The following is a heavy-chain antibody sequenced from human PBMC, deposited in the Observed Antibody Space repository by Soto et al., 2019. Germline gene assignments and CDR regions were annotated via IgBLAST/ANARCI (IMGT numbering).Heavy chain of an antibody. D-gene: IGHD3-22*01. CDR3: ARAPIVVVIRGGFDY. CDR2: INAGNGNT. V-gene: IGHV1-3*01. CDR1: GYTFTSYA. J-gene: IGHJ4*02. Sequence: QVPLVQSGAEVKKPGASVKVSCKASGYTFTSYAMHWVRQAPGQRLEWMGWINAGNGNTKYSQKFQGRVTITRDTSASTAYMELSSLRSEATAVYYCARAPIVVVIRGGFDYWCQGSLVSVSS.